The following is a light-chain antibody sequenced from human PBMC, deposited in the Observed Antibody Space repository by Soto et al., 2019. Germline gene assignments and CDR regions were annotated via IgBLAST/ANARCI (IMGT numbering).Light chain of an antibody. CDR3: SFSASTNTFM. J-gene: IGLJ3*02. CDR2: EAT. Sequence: QSVLTQPASVSGSPGQSITISCTATSSDIGRYNLVSWYQQHPGKPPKLIIYEATKRPSGVSNRFSGSNPGNTASLTISGLQAEDQADDYCSFSASTNTFMFGGGTKLTVL. CDR1: SSDIGRYNL. V-gene: IGLV2-23*02.